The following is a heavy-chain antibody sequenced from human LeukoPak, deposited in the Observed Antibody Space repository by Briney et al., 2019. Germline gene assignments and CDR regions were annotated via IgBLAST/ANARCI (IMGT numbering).Heavy chain of an antibody. D-gene: IGHD5-12*01. J-gene: IGHJ4*02. V-gene: IGHV3-23*01. CDR1: GFTFSSYA. CDR3: AKNSGYGAKFPFDY. CDR2: ISGSFGST. Sequence: GGSLRLSCAASGFTFSSYAMSWVRQPPGRGLEQVSAISGSFGSTYYADSVKGRFTISRDNPKNTLYLQMNSLRAEDTAVYYCAKNSGYGAKFPFDYWGQGTLVTVSS.